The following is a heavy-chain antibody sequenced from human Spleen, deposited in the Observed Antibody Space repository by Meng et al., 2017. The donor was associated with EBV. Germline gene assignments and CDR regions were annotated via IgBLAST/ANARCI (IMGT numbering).Heavy chain of an antibody. CDR3: ARPFPSWQSPRLDPFGA. CDR1: GFSLSTSGVG. CDR2: FHYTGST. D-gene: IGHD6-19*01. J-gene: IGHJ5*02. V-gene: IGHV4-39*01. Sequence: LQESGPPLLNPTQTLTSACAFSGFSLSTSGVGVGWIRQPPGRGLEWLGRFHYTGSTYYRPSLKSRVTVSVDTSKNQFSLRLTSVTAADTAVYYCARPFPSWQSPRLDPFGAWGQGTLVTVSS.